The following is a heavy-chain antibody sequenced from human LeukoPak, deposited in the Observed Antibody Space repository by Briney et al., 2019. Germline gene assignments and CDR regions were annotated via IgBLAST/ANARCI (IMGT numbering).Heavy chain of an antibody. D-gene: IGHD4/OR15-4a*01. J-gene: IGHJ4*02. CDR2: ISTSRTT. V-gene: IGHV3-23*01. CDR3: AKRGAAGSYYFDY. CDR1: EFTFSSYA. Sequence: HPGGSLRLSCEASEFTFSSYAMSWVRQAPGKRLEWVSSISTSRTTYYADSVKGRFTISRDNSKNTLYLQMNSLRAEDTAVYFCAKRGAAGSYYFDYWGQGTLVTVSS.